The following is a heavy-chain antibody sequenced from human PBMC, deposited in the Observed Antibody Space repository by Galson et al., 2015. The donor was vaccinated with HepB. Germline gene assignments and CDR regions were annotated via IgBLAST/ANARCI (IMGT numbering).Heavy chain of an antibody. CDR3: ARDPPGSGIDY. CDR2: IKSDGRSI. Sequence: SLRLSCAASGFTFSSYWMSWVRLVPGKGLVWVSHIKSDGRSITYADSVKGRFTISRDNAKNTLYLQMNSLRAEDTAVYYCARDPPGSGIDYWGQGTLVTVSS. D-gene: IGHD3-10*01. CDR1: GFTFSSYW. J-gene: IGHJ4*02. V-gene: IGHV3-74*01.